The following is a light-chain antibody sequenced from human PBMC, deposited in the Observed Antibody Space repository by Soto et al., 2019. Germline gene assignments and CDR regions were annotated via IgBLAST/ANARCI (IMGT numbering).Light chain of an antibody. CDR3: QQYGTSRA. CDR1: QSVSSSY. Sequence: EIVLTQSPGTLSLSPGEKATLSCRASQSVSSSYLAWYQQKPGQAPRLLIHGASSRATGIPDRFSGSGSGTDFTLTINRLEPEDFAVYYCQQYGTSRAFGQGTKVEHK. J-gene: IGKJ1*01. CDR2: GAS. V-gene: IGKV3-20*01.